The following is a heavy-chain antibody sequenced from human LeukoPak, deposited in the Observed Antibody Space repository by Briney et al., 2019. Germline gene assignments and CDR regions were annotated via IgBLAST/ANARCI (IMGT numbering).Heavy chain of an antibody. Sequence: HSGGSLRLSCAASGFTFSNYWMSWVRQAPGKGLEWVANIKQDGSEKYYVDSVKGRFTISRDNAKNSLYLQMNSLRAEDTAVYYCAKAYSSSWSSNYYYYGMDVWGQGTAVTVSS. CDR1: GFTFSNYW. D-gene: IGHD6-13*01. CDR3: AKAYSSSWSSNYYYYGMDV. V-gene: IGHV3-7*03. CDR2: IKQDGSEK. J-gene: IGHJ6*02.